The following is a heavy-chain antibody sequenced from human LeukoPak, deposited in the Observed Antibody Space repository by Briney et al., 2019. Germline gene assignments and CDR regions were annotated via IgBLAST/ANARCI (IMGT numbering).Heavy chain of an antibody. CDR1: GFTFSSYA. J-gene: IGHJ3*01. D-gene: IGHD2-21*02. CDR2: ISYDGSNK. CDR3: AREGGVVTDDAFDL. Sequence: GGSLRLSFAASGFTFSSYAMHWVRQAPGKGLEWVAGISYDGSNKYYADSVKGRFTISRDNSKNTLYLQMNSLRAEETAVYYCAREGGVVTDDAFDLWGQGTMVTVSS. V-gene: IGHV3-30-3*01.